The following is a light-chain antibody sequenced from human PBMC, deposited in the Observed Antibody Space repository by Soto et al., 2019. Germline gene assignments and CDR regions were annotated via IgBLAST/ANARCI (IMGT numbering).Light chain of an antibody. J-gene: IGKJ4*01. V-gene: IGKV3-11*01. CDR2: DKF. Sequence: EIVLTQFPATLSLSPGEEATLSCSASQSFGTSLAWYQQRPAQAPRLLIYDKFKVAAGVPARFSGSGSGADFTLTISGLEHEDFAVYYCQQGGSFCGGTKVEIK. CDR1: QSFGTS. CDR3: QQGGS.